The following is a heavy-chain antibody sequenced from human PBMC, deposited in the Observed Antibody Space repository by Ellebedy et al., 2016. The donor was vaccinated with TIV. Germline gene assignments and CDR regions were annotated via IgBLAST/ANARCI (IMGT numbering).Heavy chain of an antibody. CDR3: ARPSDWNDGYFHY. D-gene: IGHD1-1*01. V-gene: IGHV5-51*01. CDR2: IYPTDSDT. J-gene: IGHJ4*02. CDR1: GYTFTNYW. Sequence: GDSLKISCKASGYTFTNYWIGWVRQMPGKGLEWMGIIYPTDSDTRYSPSFQGQVTISADKSISTADLQWNSLKASDTAMFYCARPSDWNDGYFHYWGQGTLVTVSS.